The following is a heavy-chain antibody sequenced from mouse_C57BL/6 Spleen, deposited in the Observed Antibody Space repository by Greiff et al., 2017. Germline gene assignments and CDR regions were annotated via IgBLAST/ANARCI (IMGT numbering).Heavy chain of an antibody. Sequence: EVMLVESGGGLVKPGGSLKLSCAASGFTFSSYAMSWVRQTPEKRLEWVATISDGGSYTYYPDNVKGRFTISRDNAKNNLYLQISHLKSEDTAMYYCARYEGSSWYFDVWGTGTTVTVSS. CDR1: GFTFSSYA. CDR2: ISDGGSYT. CDR3: ARYEGSSWYFDV. V-gene: IGHV5-4*03. D-gene: IGHD1-1*01. J-gene: IGHJ1*03.